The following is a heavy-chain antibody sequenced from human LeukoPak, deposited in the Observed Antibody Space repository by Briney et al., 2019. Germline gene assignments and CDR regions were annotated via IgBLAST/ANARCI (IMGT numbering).Heavy chain of an antibody. CDR1: GGSISSYY. J-gene: IGHJ4*02. D-gene: IGHD5-24*01. V-gene: IGHV4-59*01. CDR3: ARRAVEMATSCFDY. Sequence: SETLSLTCTVSGGSISSYYWSWIRQPPGKGLEWIGYIYYSGSTNYNPSLKSRVTISVDTFKNQFSLKLSSVTAADTAVYYCARRAVEMATSCFDYWGQGTLVTVSS. CDR2: IYYSGST.